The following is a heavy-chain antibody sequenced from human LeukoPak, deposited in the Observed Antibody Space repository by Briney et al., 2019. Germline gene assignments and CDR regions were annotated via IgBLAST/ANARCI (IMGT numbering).Heavy chain of an antibody. D-gene: IGHD5/OR15-5a*01. CDR1: GYTFTRYF. J-gene: IGHJ4*02. V-gene: IGHV1-2*02. Sequence: ASVKVSCKASGYTFTRYFLHWVRQAPGQGLEWMGWINPNSGATDYAQKFQGRVTMTRDTSISTAYMELSRLRSDDTAVYYCARRGNSVGPIIWYFDSWGQGTLVTVSS. CDR2: INPNSGAT. CDR3: ARRGNSVGPIIWYFDS.